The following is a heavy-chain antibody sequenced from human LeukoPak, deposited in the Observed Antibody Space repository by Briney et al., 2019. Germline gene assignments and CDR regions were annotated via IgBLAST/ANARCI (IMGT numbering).Heavy chain of an antibody. D-gene: IGHD3-10*01. CDR2: ISPKSGAS. CDR3: ARDDNTGGFFDY. CDR1: GYTFTDFY. J-gene: IGHJ4*02. Sequence: ASVKVSCKAPGYTFTDFYIHWVRQAPGQGLEWMGWISPKSGASNSAQKFQGRVTLTRDTSISTAYMELSRLTSDDTAVYFCARDDNTGGFFDYWGKGPLVPVSS. V-gene: IGHV1-2*02.